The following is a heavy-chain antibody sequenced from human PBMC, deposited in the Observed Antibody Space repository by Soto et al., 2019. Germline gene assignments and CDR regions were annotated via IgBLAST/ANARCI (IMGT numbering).Heavy chain of an antibody. V-gene: IGHV4-39*01. CDR3: ARLEGLATISYYFDF. D-gene: IGHD3-9*01. Sequence: PEETLSLTCSVSDDSINSDKYYWGWIRQPPGKGLEWIGSIYYRGNAYYNPSLQTRVTISLDKSKSQFSLKLNSVTAADSAVYFCARLEGLATISYYFDFWGPGALVTVS. CDR1: DDSINSDKYY. J-gene: IGHJ4*02. CDR2: IYYRGNA.